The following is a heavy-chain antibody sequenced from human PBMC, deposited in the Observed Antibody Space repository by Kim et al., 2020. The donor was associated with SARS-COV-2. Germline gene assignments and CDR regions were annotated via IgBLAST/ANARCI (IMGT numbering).Heavy chain of an antibody. CDR3: AKDRETIFGVVIPIDFDY. V-gene: IGHV3-23*01. J-gene: IGHJ4*02. D-gene: IGHD3-3*01. CDR2: ISGSGGST. CDR1: GFTFSSYA. Sequence: GGSLRLSCAASGFTFSSYAMSWVRQAPGKGLEWVSAISGSGGSTYYADSVNGRFTISRDNSKNTLYLQLNSLRAEDTAVYFCAKDRETIFGVVIPIDFDYWGQGTLVTVSS.